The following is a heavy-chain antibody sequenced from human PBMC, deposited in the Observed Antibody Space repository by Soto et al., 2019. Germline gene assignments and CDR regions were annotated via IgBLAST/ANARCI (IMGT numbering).Heavy chain of an antibody. D-gene: IGHD2-15*01. CDR3: ARGGTTFDY. Sequence: GGSLRLSCAASGFTFGSYAMHWVRQAPGKGLEWVAVISYDGSNKYYADSVKGRFTISRDNSKNTLYLQMNSLRAEDTAVYYCARGGTTFDYWGQGTLVTVYS. V-gene: IGHV3-30-3*01. CDR2: ISYDGSNK. J-gene: IGHJ4*02. CDR1: GFTFGSYA.